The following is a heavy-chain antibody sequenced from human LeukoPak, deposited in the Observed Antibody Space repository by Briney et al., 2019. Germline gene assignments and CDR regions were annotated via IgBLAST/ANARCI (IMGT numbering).Heavy chain of an antibody. D-gene: IGHD5-18*01. V-gene: IGHV4-59*08. J-gene: IGHJ4*02. CDR3: ARSAGDTAIYRV. CDR2: IYYSGST. Sequence: SETLSLTCTVSGGSISSYYWSWIRQPPGKGLEWIGYIYYSGSTNYNPSLKSRVTMSVDTSKNQFSLKLSSVTAADTAVYYCARSAGDTAIYRVWGQGTLVTVSS. CDR1: GGSISSYY.